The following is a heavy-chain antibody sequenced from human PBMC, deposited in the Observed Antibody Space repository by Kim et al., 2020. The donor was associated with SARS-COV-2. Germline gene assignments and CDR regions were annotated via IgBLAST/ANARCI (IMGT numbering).Heavy chain of an antibody. J-gene: IGHJ5*02. Sequence: ASVKVSCKASGYTFSNYAIHWVRQAPGQRLEWMGWINAGNGNTKYSQNVQGRVTITRDTSASTAYMELSGLTSEDTAVYYCARMAVGLGHWGQGTLVTVSS. CDR2: INAGNGNT. D-gene: IGHD6-19*01. CDR1: GYTFSNYA. CDR3: ARMAVGLGH. V-gene: IGHV1-3*01.